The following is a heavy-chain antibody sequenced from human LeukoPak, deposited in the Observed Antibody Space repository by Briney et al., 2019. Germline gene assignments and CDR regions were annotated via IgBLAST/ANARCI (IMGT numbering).Heavy chain of an antibody. V-gene: IGHV3-7*01. D-gene: IGHD1-7*01. CDR1: GFTFSSYW. J-gene: IGHJ4*02. CDR3: VRGGTTSYDY. Sequence: GGSPRLSCVASGFTFSSYWMSWVRQAPGKGLEWVANIKQDESEKYYVDSVKGRFTISRDNAKNSVYLQMNSLRGEDTAVYYCVRGGTTSYDYWGQGTLVTVSS. CDR2: IKQDESEK.